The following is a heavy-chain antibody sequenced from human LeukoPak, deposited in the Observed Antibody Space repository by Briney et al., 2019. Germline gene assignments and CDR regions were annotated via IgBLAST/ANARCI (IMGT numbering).Heavy chain of an antibody. J-gene: IGHJ4*02. V-gene: IGHV1-18*01. Sequence: ASVKVSCKASGYTFSSYGITWVRQAPGQGLEWMGWISAYNDNTKYAQKLQGRVIMTTDTSTSTAYMELRSLRSDDTAVYYCARASQSAYSPHYYWGQGTLVTVSS. D-gene: IGHD2-21*01. CDR1: GYTFSSYG. CDR3: ARASQSAYSPHYY. CDR2: ISAYNDNT.